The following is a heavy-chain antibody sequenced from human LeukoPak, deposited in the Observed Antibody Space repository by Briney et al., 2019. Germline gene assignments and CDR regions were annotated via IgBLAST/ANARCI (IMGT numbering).Heavy chain of an antibody. J-gene: IGHJ6*02. V-gene: IGHV1-18*01. Sequence: ASVKVSCKASGYTFTNYAFSWVRQAPGQGLEWMGWISAYTGNTNYALKLQHRVTMTTDPSTSTAYLELRSLRSDDTAVYYCAREGWVGRDGYNLAVWGQGTTVTVSS. CDR2: ISAYTGNT. CDR1: GYTFTNYA. D-gene: IGHD5-24*01. CDR3: AREGWVGRDGYNLAV.